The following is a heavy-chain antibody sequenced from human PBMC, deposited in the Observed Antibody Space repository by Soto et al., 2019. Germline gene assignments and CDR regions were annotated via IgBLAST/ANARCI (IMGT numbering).Heavy chain of an antibody. V-gene: IGHV3-30-3*01. CDR3: ASWEQPLFAY. CDR1: GFNVSAYT. J-gene: IGHJ4*02. Sequence: QVKLVESGGGVVQPGRSLRLSCAASGFNVSAYTMHWVRQAPGKGLEWVAVISSDGNHKYYTDSVKGRFTISRDTSTNTLYLQMNSLRAEDTAVYSGASWEQPLFAYWGQGTLVTVSS. CDR2: ISSDGNHK. D-gene: IGHD1-26*01.